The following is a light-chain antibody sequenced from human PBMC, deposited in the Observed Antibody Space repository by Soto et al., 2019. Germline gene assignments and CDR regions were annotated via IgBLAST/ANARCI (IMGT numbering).Light chain of an antibody. V-gene: IGLV1-44*01. CDR2: SSN. CDR1: SSNIGSNS. Sequence: QSVLTQPPSASGTPGQRVIISGSGSSSNIGSNSVNWYQQLPGTAPKLLMYSSNQRPSGVPDRFSGSKSGTSASLAISGLQSEDEADYYCAAWDDSLNGVVFGGGTKLTVL. CDR3: AAWDDSLNGVV. J-gene: IGLJ2*01.